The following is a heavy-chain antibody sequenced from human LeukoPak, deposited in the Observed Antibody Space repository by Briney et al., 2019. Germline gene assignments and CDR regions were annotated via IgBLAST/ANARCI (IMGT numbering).Heavy chain of an antibody. CDR1: GLTVSSNY. CDR3: ARFPAGYDSNGYVDY. D-gene: IGHD3-22*01. Sequence: GGSLRLSCAASGLTVSSNYMSWVRQAPGKGLEWVSVIYSGGYTYYIDSVKGRFTISRDNSKNTLYLQMNSLRAEDTAVYYCARFPAGYDSNGYVDYWGQGTLVTVSS. CDR2: IYSGGYT. V-gene: IGHV3-53*01. J-gene: IGHJ4*02.